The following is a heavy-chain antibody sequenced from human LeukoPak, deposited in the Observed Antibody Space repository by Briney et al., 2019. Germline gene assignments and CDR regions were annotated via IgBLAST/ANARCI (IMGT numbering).Heavy chain of an antibody. V-gene: IGHV3-30-3*01. CDR2: ISYDGSNK. Sequence: GGSLRLPCAASGFTFSSYAMHWVRQAPGKGLEWVAVISYDGSNKYYADSVKGRFTISRDNSKNTLYLQMNSLRAEDTAVYYCARDYEGNCDYWGQGTLVTVSS. CDR1: GFTFSSYA. CDR3: ARDYEGNCDY. J-gene: IGHJ4*02. D-gene: IGHD3-16*01.